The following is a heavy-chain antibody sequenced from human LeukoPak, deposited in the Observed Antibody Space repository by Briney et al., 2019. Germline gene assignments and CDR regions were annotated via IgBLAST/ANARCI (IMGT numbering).Heavy chain of an antibody. J-gene: IGHJ4*02. V-gene: IGHV1-46*01. CDR1: GYTFTSYY. CDR3: ARITNWEPDDY. CDR2: INPSGGST. D-gene: IGHD1-26*01. Sequence: ASVKVSCTASGYTFTSYYMHWVRQAPGQGLEWMGIINPSGGSTSYAQKFQGRVTMTRDTSTSTVYMELSSLRSEDTAVYYCARITNWEPDDYWGQGTLVTVSS.